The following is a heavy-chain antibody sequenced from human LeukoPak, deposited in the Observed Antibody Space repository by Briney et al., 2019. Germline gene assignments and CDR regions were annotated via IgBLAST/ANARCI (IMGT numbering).Heavy chain of an antibody. CDR1: GGSISSSSFY. CDR2: IYYSGST. J-gene: IGHJ6*02. CDR3: ARDDRNYYYYGMDV. Sequence: SETLSLTCTVSGGSISSSSFYWGCIRQPPGKGLEWIGSIYYSGSTYYNPSLKSRVIISVDTSKNQFSLKLSSVTAADTAVYYCARDDRNYYYYGMDVWGQGTTVTVSS. V-gene: IGHV4-39*02. D-gene: IGHD1-14*01.